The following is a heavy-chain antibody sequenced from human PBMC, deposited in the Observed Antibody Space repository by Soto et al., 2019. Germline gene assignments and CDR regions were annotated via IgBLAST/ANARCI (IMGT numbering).Heavy chain of an antibody. CDR3: ASFRRALGGAYPLNY. CDR1: GGTFSSYA. Sequence: QVQLVQSGAEVKKPGSSVKVSCKASGGTFSSYAISWVRQAPGQGLEWMGGIIPIFGTANYAQKFQGRVTITADESTSTAYMEVSSLRSEDTAVYYCASFRRALGGAYPLNYWGQGTLVTVSS. V-gene: IGHV1-69*01. CDR2: IIPIFGTA. J-gene: IGHJ4*02. D-gene: IGHD3-3*01.